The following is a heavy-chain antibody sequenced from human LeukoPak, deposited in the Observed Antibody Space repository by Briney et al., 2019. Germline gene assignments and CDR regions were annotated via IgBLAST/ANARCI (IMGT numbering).Heavy chain of an antibody. Sequence: GGSLRLSCAASGFTFSNNAMSGVRQAPRKGLERVSATTAGGDYTYYADSVKGRCTISRDNSKNTLYLQMNSLRAEDTAVYYCAKGPSYWDCWGRGTLVTVSS. J-gene: IGHJ4*02. CDR2: TTAGGDYT. CDR3: AKGPSYWDC. CDR1: GFTFSNNA. V-gene: IGHV3-23*01. D-gene: IGHD3-10*01.